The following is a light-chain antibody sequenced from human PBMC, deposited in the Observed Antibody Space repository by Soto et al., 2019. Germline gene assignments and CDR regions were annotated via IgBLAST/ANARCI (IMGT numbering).Light chain of an antibody. CDR2: EGS. CDR3: CSYAGSIPYV. J-gene: IGLJ1*01. Sequence: QSALTQPASVSGSPGRSITISCTGTSSDVGSYNLVSWYQQHPGKAPKLMIYEGSKRPSGVSSRFSGSKSGNTASLTISGLQAGDEADYCCSYAGSIPYVFGTGTKVTVL. CDR1: SSDVGSYNL. V-gene: IGLV2-23*01.